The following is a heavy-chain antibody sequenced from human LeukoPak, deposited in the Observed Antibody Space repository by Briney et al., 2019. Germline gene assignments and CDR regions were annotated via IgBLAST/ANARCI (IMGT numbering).Heavy chain of an antibody. CDR2: ISGSGGTT. J-gene: IGHJ4*02. Sequence: GGSLRLSCAASGFTFSSYAMSWVRQAPGKGLEWVSDISGSGGTTYYADSVKGRFTVSRDNSKNTLYLQINSLRVGDTAVYYCAKRRTSGWSRAALEYWGPGTLVTVSS. V-gene: IGHV3-23*01. D-gene: IGHD6-19*01. CDR1: GFTFSSYA. CDR3: AKRRTSGWSRAALEY.